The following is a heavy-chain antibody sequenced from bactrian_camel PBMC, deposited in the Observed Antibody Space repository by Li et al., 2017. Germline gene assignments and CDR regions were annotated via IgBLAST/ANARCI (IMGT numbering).Heavy chain of an antibody. Sequence: DVQLVESGGGSVQTGGSLRLSCKPSFFILDDFDMMWYRQAPGNECELVSSISGDGSTYYTDAVKGRFTISHDNAKNALYLQMNDLKPEDTATYYCAATLRDYCTLNPLGVEYLFWGQGTQVTV. CDR2: ISGDGST. CDR3: AATLRDYCTLNPLGVEYLF. J-gene: IGHJ4*01. D-gene: IGHD1*01. V-gene: IGHV3S66*01. CDR1: FFILDDFD.